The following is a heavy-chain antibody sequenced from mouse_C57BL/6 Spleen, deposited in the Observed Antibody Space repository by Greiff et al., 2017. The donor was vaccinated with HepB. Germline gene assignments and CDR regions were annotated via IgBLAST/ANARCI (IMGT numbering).Heavy chain of an antibody. J-gene: IGHJ1*03. Sequence: QVQLQQPGAELVMPGASVKLSCKASGYTFTSYWMHWVKQRPGQGLEWIGEIDPSDSYTNYNQKFKGKSTLTVDKSSSTAYMQLSSLTSEDSAVYYCARSGYGSRRWSFDVWGKGTTLTVSS. D-gene: IGHD1-1*01. V-gene: IGHV1-69*01. CDR3: ARSGYGSRRWSFDV. CDR2: IDPSDSYT. CDR1: GYTFTSYW.